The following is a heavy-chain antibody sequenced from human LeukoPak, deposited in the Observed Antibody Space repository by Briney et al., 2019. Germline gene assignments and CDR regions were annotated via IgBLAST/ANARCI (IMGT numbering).Heavy chain of an antibody. V-gene: IGHV1-2*02. CDR1: GYTFTGSY. CDR2: INPNSGGT. CDR3: ARSGYYDSSGVNY. J-gene: IGHJ4*02. D-gene: IGHD3-22*01. Sequence: ASVKVSCKASGYTFTGSYMHWVRQAPGQGLEWMGWINPNSGGTNYAQKFQGRVTMTRDTSISTAYMELSRLRSDDTAVYSCARSGYYDSSGVNYWGQGTLVTVSS.